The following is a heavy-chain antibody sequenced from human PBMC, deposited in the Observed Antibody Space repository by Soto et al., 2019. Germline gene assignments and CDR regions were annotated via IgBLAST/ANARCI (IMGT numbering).Heavy chain of an antibody. CDR1: GGSISSGAYY. V-gene: IGHV4-31*03. J-gene: IGHJ5*02. D-gene: IGHD3-22*01. CDR3: ARYYFDNSGYSNWFDP. Sequence: QVQLQESGPGLVKPSQTLSLTCTVSGGSISSGAYYWSWIRQHSEKGLEWIGYMHYSGIAYYNPSLTGRVTISVATSKTQFSLQLSSVTAADTAVYYCARYYFDNSGYSNWFDPWGRGTLVTVSS. CDR2: MHYSGIA.